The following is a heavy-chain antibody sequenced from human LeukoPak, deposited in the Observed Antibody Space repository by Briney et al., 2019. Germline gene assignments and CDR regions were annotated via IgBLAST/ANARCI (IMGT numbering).Heavy chain of an antibody. Sequence: SETLSLTCTVSGDSFSLYYWSWIRQPAGKGLEWIGHFYASGSTNYNPSLKSRVTISVDTSKNQFSLKLSSVTAADTAVYYCARSNEYYGSGSLTFDYWGQGTLVTVSS. CDR3: ARSNEYYGSGSLTFDY. V-gene: IGHV4-4*07. D-gene: IGHD3-10*01. J-gene: IGHJ4*02. CDR1: GDSFSLYY. CDR2: FYASGST.